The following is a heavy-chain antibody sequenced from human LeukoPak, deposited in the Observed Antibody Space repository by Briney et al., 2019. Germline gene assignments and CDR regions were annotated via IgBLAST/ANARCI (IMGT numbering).Heavy chain of an antibody. Sequence: TGGSLRLSCAASGFTFSSYAMSWVRQAPGKGLGWVSGISGSGRGTYYADSVKGRFTISRDNSKNTLYLQMNSLRAEDTAVYFCANSQRSSWNYYFDHWGQGTLVTVSS. J-gene: IGHJ4*02. D-gene: IGHD6-13*01. V-gene: IGHV3-23*01. CDR1: GFTFSSYA. CDR3: ANSQRSSWNYYFDH. CDR2: ISGSGRGT.